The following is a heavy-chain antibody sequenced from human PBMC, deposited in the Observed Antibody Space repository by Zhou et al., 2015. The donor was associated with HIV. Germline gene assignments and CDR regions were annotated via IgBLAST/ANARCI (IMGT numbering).Heavy chain of an antibody. CDR2: INPNSGGT. Sequence: QVQLVQSGAEVKKPGASVKVSCKASGYTFTGYYMHWVRQAPGQGLEWMGWINPNSGGTNYAQKFQGWVTMTRDTSISTAYMELSRLRSDDTAVYYCARQYDSGSHSRDPFDPWGQGTLVSVSS. V-gene: IGHV1-2*04. CDR3: ARQYDSGSHSRDPFDP. D-gene: IGHD3-10*01. J-gene: IGHJ5*02. CDR1: GYTFTGYY.